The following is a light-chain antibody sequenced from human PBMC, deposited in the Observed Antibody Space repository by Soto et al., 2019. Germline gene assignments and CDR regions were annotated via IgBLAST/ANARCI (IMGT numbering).Light chain of an antibody. Sequence: EIVMTQSPTTLSVSPGERATLSCRASQSVRDNLAWYQQKPGQAPRLLIYGASTRATGIPARFSGSGSGTEFTLTISSLQSEDFAVYYCRHYDNWPPLFGPGT. CDR2: GAS. V-gene: IGKV3-15*01. CDR3: RHYDNWPPL. CDR1: QSVRDN. J-gene: IGKJ3*01.